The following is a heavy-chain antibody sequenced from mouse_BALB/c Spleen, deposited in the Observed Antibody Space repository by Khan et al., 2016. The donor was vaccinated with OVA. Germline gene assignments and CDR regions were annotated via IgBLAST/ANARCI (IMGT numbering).Heavy chain of an antibody. Sequence: QVQLQQSGPGLVQPSQSLSITCTVSGFSLTSYGVHWVRQSPGKGLEWLGVIWSGGSADYSAAFISRLSIGKDNSKSQVFFKMNSLQANDTAIYYCARNYDYDEGLAYWGQGTLVTVSA. D-gene: IGHD2-4*01. CDR3: ARNYDYDEGLAY. CDR1: GFSLTSYG. CDR2: IWSGGSA. J-gene: IGHJ3*01. V-gene: IGHV2-2*02.